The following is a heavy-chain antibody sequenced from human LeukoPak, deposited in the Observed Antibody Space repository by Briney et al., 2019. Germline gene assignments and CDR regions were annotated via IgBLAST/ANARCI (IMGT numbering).Heavy chain of an antibody. CDR2: INPNSGDT. Sequence: ASVKVSCKASGYTFTGYYMHWVRQAPGQGLEWMGWINPNSGDTNYAQKFQGRVTMTRDTSISTAYMELSRLRSDDTAVYYCARTYSSSWLGSNYYYYYYMDVWGKGTTVTISS. J-gene: IGHJ6*03. CDR1: GYTFTGYY. V-gene: IGHV1-2*02. CDR3: ARTYSSSWLGSNYYYYYYMDV. D-gene: IGHD6-13*01.